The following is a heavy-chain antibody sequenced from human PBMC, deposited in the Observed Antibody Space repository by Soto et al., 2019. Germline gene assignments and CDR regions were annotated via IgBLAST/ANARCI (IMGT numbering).Heavy chain of an antibody. CDR3: ASPISRYISYYGMQC. CDR2: IIPIFGTA. D-gene: IGHD3-9*01. Sequence: SVKVSCKASGCTFSSYAISWVRQAPGQGLEWMGGIIPIFGTANYAQKFQGRVTITADESTSTAYMELSSLRSEDTAVYYCASPISRYISYYGMQCWGQGTRVSVSS. J-gene: IGHJ6*01. CDR1: GCTFSSYA. V-gene: IGHV1-69*13.